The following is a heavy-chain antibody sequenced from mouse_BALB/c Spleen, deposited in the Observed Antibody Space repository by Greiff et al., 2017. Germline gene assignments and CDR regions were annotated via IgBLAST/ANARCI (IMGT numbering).Heavy chain of an antibody. CDR3: ARSGAYGSSS. J-gene: IGHJ2*01. CDR2: IDTSDSYT. CDR1: GYTFTDYW. V-gene: IGHV1-69*01. D-gene: IGHD1-1*01. Sequence: QVQLQQSGAELVMPGASVKMSCKASGYTFTDYWMHWVKQRPGQGLEWIGAIDTSDSYTSYNQKFKGKATLTVDESSSTAYMQLSSLTSEDSAVYYCARSGAYGSSSWGQGTTLTVSS.